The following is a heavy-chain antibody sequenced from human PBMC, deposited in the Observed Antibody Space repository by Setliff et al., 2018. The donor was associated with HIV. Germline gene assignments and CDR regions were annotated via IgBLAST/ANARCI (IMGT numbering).Heavy chain of an antibody. V-gene: IGHV3-43D*03. D-gene: IGHD3-22*01. CDR3: AKDGSSGYYYNYFDY. CDR1: GFTFDDYA. J-gene: IGHJ4*02. Sequence: GGSLRLSCAASGFTFDDYAMHWVRQAPGNGLEWVSLISWNGGDTYYADSVKGRFIISRDNNKNSLYLQMNSLRAEDTALYYCAKDGSSGYYYNYFDYWGQGTLVTVSS. CDR2: ISWNGGDT.